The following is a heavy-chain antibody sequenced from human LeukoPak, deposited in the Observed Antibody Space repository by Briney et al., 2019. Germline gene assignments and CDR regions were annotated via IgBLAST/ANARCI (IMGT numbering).Heavy chain of an antibody. CDR2: INPSGGST. V-gene: IGHV1-46*01. Sequence: ASVKVSCKASGYTFTSYYMHWVRQAPGQGLEWMGIINPSGGSTSYAQKFQGRVTLTRGTSTSTLYIEVTSLTSADTAVYYCARDESGTRRGWFEYWGQGTLVTVSS. CDR3: ARDESGTRRGWFEY. J-gene: IGHJ5*01. CDR1: GYTFTSYY.